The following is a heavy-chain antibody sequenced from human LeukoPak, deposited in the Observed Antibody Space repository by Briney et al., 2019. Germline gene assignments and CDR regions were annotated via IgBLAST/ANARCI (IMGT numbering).Heavy chain of an antibody. V-gene: IGHV1-8*01. CDR1: GYTFTTND. CDR2: MNPNSGNT. D-gene: IGHD2-8*02. J-gene: IGHJ4*02. CDR3: ARGREYSTGPGFDY. Sequence: ASVKVSCKASGYTFTTNDINWVRQATGQGPEWMGWMNPNSGNTGYAQKFQGRITMTRNTSISTAYMELRSLRSEDTAVYHCARGREYSTGPGFDYWGQGTLVTVSS.